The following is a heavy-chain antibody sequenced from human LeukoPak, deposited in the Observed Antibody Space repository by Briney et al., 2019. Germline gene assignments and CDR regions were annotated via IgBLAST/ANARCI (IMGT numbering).Heavy chain of an antibody. Sequence: ASVKVSCKASGYTFTSYGISWVRQAPGQGLEWMGWISAYNGNTNYAQKLQGRVTMTTDTSTSTAYMELRSLRSDDTAVYYCATVWFGELFGSKNAFDIWGQGTMVTVSS. J-gene: IGHJ3*02. D-gene: IGHD3-10*01. CDR1: GYTFTSYG. V-gene: IGHV1-18*01. CDR2: ISAYNGNT. CDR3: ATVWFGELFGSKNAFDI.